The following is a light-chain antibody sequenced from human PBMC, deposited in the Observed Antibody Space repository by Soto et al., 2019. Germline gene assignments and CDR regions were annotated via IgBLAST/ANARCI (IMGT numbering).Light chain of an antibody. Sequence: IHMTHSPSSLSTSFGEIVTITFLAIQGISNYLAWYQQKPGKAPKLLIYKASTLKSGVPSRFSGSGSGTEFTLTISSLQPDDFATYYCQHYNSYSEAFGQGTKVDIK. CDR2: KAS. V-gene: IGKV1-5*03. CDR3: QHYNSYSEA. J-gene: IGKJ1*01. CDR1: QGISNY.